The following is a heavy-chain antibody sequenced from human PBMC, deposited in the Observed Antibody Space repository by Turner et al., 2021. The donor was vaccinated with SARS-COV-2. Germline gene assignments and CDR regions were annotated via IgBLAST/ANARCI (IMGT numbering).Heavy chain of an antibody. Sequence: VQLQQWGAGVLKHSETLSLTCAVYGGSFSGYYWSWIRTPPGKWLEWIGENKLSESTNYTPSLKIRVTISVDTSKNQLSLKLSSVTAADTALYYCARGDCGDYVDYWGQGTLVTVSS. CDR3: ARGDCGDYVDY. V-gene: IGHV4-34*01. CDR1: GGSFSGYY. D-gene: IGHD4-17*01. CDR2: NKLSEST. J-gene: IGHJ4*02.